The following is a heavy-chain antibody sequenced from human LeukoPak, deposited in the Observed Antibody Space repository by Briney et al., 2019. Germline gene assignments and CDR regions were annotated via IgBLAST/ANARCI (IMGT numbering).Heavy chain of an antibody. V-gene: IGHV1-3*01. CDR2: INAGNGNT. CDR1: GYTFTTYA. D-gene: IGHD2-15*01. Sequence: GASVKVSCKASGYTFTTYAIHWVRQAPGQRLEWMGWINAGNGNTKYSQKFQGRVTITRDTSASTAYMELSSLRSEDTAVYYCARAVVAATLEDYNWFDPWGQGTLVTVSS. J-gene: IGHJ5*02. CDR3: ARAVVAATLEDYNWFDP.